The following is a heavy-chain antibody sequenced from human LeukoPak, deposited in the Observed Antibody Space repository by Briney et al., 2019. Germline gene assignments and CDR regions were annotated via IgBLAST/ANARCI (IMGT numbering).Heavy chain of an antibody. CDR3: ARVGSGGAWFDF. CDR1: SGSITGYY. V-gene: IGHV4-59*01. Sequence: SETLSLTCTVSSGSITGYYWSWIRQPPGKGLEWIAYVYATGTTNYNPSLKTRATISIDTSKNQLSLTLTSLTATDTAVYYCARVGSGGAWFDFWGQGALVPISS. CDR2: VYATGTT. J-gene: IGHJ4*02. D-gene: IGHD6-19*01.